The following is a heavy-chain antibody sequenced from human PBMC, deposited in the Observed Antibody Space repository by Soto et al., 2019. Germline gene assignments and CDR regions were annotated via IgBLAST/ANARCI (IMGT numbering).Heavy chain of an antibody. CDR1: GYNFNNYG. J-gene: IGHJ2*01. D-gene: IGHD2-15*01. CDR2: IGPYNGNT. V-gene: IGHV1-18*01. Sequence: QVPLVQTGAEVKKPGASVKVSCKASGYNFNNYGITWVRQAPGQVLEWIGWIGPYNGNTDHAQSFHGRVTRNTDKSTNTVYMELRSRRSNDTALYYCARCYCSVGSCYTCWHCGHWGRGTLVTVSS. CDR3: ARCYCSVGSCYTCWHCGH.